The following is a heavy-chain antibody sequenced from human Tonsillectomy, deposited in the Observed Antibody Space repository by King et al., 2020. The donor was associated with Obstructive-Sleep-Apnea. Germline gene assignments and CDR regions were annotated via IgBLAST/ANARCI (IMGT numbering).Heavy chain of an antibody. D-gene: IGHD2-2*01. J-gene: IGHJ4*02. CDR2: ISNDGSNK. CDR1: GFTFSSYA. V-gene: IGHV3-30*04. CDR3: SDLVGYASSVSCPGY. Sequence: VQLVESGGGVVQPGRSLRLSCAASGFTFSSYAMNWVRQAPGKGLEWVALISNDGSNKYYADSVKGRFTISRDKSKNTLYLQMDSLRAEDTAVYYCSDLVGYASSVSCPGYWGQGTLVTVSS.